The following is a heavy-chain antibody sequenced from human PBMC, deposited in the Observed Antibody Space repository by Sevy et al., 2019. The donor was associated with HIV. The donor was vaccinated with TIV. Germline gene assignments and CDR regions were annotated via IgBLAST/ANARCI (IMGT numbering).Heavy chain of an antibody. CDR1: GFTFSSYW. D-gene: IGHD3-22*01. CDR3: ARAQQVTMLVVIGGLYFDF. J-gene: IGHJ4*02. V-gene: IGHV3-7*01. CDR2: IKQDMSEK. Sequence: GGSLRLSCAASGFTFSSYWMTWVRQAPGKGLEWVANIKQDMSEKYYADSVNGRFTISRDNARHSLYLQMESLRAEDTAVYYCARAQQVTMLVVIGGLYFDFWGQGTLVIVSS.